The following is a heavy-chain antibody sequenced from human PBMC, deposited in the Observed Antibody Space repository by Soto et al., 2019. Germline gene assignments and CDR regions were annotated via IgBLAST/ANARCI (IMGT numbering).Heavy chain of an antibody. CDR2: ISFDGTKK. CDR3: AREDDYGYRYINDGLDV. CDR1: GFTFNIYA. Sequence: QAQLVESGGGVVQPGRSLRLSCAASGFTFNIYALHWVRQAPGKGLEWVAVISFDGTKKYYSDSVKGRFTISRDNLKNTLYLQMNNLRVEDAALYCCAREDDYGYRYINDGLDVWGQGTTVTVSS. J-gene: IGHJ6*02. D-gene: IGHD4-17*01. V-gene: IGHV3-30-3*01.